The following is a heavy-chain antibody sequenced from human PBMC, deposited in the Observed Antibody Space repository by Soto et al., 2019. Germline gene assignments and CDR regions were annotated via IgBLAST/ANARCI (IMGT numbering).Heavy chain of an antibody. D-gene: IGHD5-12*01. V-gene: IGHV1-18*01. Sequence: ASVKVSCKASGYTFTSYGISWVRQAPGQGLEWMGWISAYNGNTNYAQKLQGRVTMTTDTSTSTAYMELRSLRSDDTAVYYCAIHGAGYTKESYYYGMDVWGQGTTVTVSS. CDR2: ISAYNGNT. CDR1: GYTFTSYG. CDR3: AIHGAGYTKESYYYGMDV. J-gene: IGHJ6*02.